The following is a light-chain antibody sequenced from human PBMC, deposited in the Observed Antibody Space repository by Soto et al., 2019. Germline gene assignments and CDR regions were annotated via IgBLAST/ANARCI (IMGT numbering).Light chain of an antibody. Sequence: QSALTQPASVSGSPGQSVTISCTGPRSDIGDSNFISWYQQSPGKAPRLLIYEVNNQPSGVSRRFSGSKAGNTASLTISGLLEDDEADYFCASFRSGTILVFXSGTNVTVL. CDR2: EVN. CDR3: ASFRSGTILV. J-gene: IGLJ1*01. V-gene: IGLV2-14*01. CDR1: RSDIGDSNF.